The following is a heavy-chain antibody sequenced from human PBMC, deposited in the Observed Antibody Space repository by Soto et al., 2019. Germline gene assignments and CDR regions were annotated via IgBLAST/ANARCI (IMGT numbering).Heavy chain of an antibody. D-gene: IGHD3-10*01. J-gene: IGHJ6*02. CDR3: VRDYYGSGSYYLGYYYYGMDV. CDR1: GFTFSSYA. V-gene: IGHV3-64D*06. Sequence: PGGSLRLSCSASGFTFSSYAMHRVRQAPGKGPEYVSAISSNGGSTYYADSVKGRFTISRDNSKNTLYLQMSSLRAEDTAVYYCVRDYYGSGSYYLGYYYYGMDVWGQGTTVTVSS. CDR2: ISSNGGST.